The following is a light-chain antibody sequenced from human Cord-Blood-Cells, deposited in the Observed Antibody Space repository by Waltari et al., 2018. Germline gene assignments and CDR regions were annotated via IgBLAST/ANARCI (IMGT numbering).Light chain of an antibody. V-gene: IGKV3-11*01. CDR2: DAS. Sequence: EIVLTQSPATLSLSPGERATLSCRASQSVSSYLAWYQQKPGKAPRLLIYDASNKATGIPARFSGMGSGTDFTLTISSLEPEDFAVYYCQQRSNWPPIWTFGQGTRVEIK. J-gene: IGKJ1*01. CDR3: QQRSNWPPIWT. CDR1: QSVSSY.